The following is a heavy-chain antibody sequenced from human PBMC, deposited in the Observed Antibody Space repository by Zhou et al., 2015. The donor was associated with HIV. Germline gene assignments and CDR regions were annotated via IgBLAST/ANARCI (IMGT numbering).Heavy chain of an antibody. J-gene: IGHJ6*02. CDR1: GFTFHDHA. V-gene: IGHV3-9*01. D-gene: IGHD2-2*01. CDR3: AKDVSTGYQYGLDV. Sequence: EVQLVESGGGLVQPGRSLRLFCGASGFTFHDHAMHWVRQAPGRGLEWVSGISWNGGRTGYADSVKGRFTISRDDAKNSLYLQMNSLRPEDTALYFCAKDVSTGYQYGLDVWGQGP. CDR2: ISWNGGRT.